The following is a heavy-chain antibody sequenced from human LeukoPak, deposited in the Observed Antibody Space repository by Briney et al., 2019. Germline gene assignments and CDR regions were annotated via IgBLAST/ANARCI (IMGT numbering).Heavy chain of an antibody. V-gene: IGHV4-4*07. D-gene: IGHD3-22*01. CDR2: IFTSGSA. CDR3: AREARVYDGSGYYHDW. CDR1: GGSISNYF. J-gene: IGHJ4*02. Sequence: SETLSLTCSVSGGSISNYFWTWIRQPAGKGLEWIGRIFTSGSADYNPSLQSRVTISVDTSKNQFSLKVNSLTAADAAVYYCAREARVYDGSGYYHDWWGQGTLVTVTS.